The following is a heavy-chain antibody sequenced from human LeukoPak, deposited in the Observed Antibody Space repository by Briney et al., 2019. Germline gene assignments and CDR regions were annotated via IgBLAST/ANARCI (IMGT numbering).Heavy chain of an antibody. V-gene: IGHV4-4*07. D-gene: IGHD2-15*01. CDR1: GGSISSYY. J-gene: IGHJ6*02. CDR3: ARVVVVVVADDYGMDV. Sequence: SETLSLTCTVSGGSISSYYWSWIRQPAGKGLEWIGRIYTSGSTNYNPSLKSQVTMSVDTSKNQFSLKLSSVTAADTAVYYCARVVVVVVADDYGMDVWGQGTTVTVSS. CDR2: IYTSGST.